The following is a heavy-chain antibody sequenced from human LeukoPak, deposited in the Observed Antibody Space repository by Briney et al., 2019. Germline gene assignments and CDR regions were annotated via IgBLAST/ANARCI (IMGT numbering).Heavy chain of an antibody. J-gene: IGHJ4*02. CDR1: GFPFSSYW. V-gene: IGHV3-74*01. CDR3: ARASGWYELDY. CDR2: VNSDGSTT. D-gene: IGHD6-19*01. Sequence: GGSLRLSCAASGFPFSSYWMHWVRQAPGKGLEWVSRVNSDGSTTTYADSVKGRFTISRDNAKNTLYLHMNSLRVEDTAVYYCARASGWYELDYWGQGTLVTVSS.